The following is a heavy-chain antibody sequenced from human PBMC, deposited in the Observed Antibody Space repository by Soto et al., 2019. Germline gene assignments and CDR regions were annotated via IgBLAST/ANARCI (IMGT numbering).Heavy chain of an antibody. Sequence: EVQLLESGGGLVQPGGSLRLSCAASGFTFSSYAMTWVRQAPGKGLEWVSSFSGSGGNTYYADSVKGRFTISRDNSKNTLDLQMNSLRAEDTAVYYCAKGSSSSPYYYAYWGQGTLVTVSS. CDR3: AKGSSSSPYYYAY. CDR2: FSGSGGNT. J-gene: IGHJ4*02. V-gene: IGHV3-23*01. D-gene: IGHD6-13*01. CDR1: GFTFSSYA.